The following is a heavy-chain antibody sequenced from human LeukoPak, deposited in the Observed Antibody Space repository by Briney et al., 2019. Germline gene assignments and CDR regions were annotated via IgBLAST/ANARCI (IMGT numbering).Heavy chain of an antibody. CDR2: INPSGGST. CDR3: ARGRIYYGSGVRDYCYYGMDV. V-gene: IGHV1-46*01. J-gene: IGHJ6*02. CDR1: GYTFTSYY. Sequence: ASVKVSCKASGYTFTSYYMHWVRQAPGQGLEWMGIINPSGGSTTYAEKFQGRVTMTRDTSASTVYMELSSLRSEDTAVYYCARGRIYYGSGVRDYCYYGMDVWGQGTTVTVSS. D-gene: IGHD3-10*01.